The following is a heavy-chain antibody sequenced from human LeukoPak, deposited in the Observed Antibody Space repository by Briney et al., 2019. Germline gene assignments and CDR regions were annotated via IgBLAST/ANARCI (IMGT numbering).Heavy chain of an antibody. Sequence: GGSLRLSCAASGFTFSLYNMNWVRQAPGKGLEWVSQISASEASIKYADSVRGRFTISRDNVKNSVYLQMNSLRAEDTAIYYCVRDNLENQWLERSYWGQGTLVTVSS. CDR1: GFTFSLYN. J-gene: IGHJ4*02. CDR3: VRDNLENQWLERSY. V-gene: IGHV3-48*03. CDR2: ISASEASI. D-gene: IGHD6-19*01.